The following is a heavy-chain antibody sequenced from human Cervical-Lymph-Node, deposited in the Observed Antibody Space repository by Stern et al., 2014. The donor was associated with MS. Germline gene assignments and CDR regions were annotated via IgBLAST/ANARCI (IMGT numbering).Heavy chain of an antibody. V-gene: IGHV3-33*01. CDR3: ASLKDFVY. Sequence: VQLVESGGGVVQPGRSLRLSCAASGFAFSKYGMHWVRQGPGKGLEWVAVIWYDGSDQDYVDSVKGRFTISRDNSKNTLYLQMSRLRVEDTAVYYCASLKDFVYWGQGTLVTVSS. CDR1: GFAFSKYG. J-gene: IGHJ4*02. CDR2: IWYDGSDQ.